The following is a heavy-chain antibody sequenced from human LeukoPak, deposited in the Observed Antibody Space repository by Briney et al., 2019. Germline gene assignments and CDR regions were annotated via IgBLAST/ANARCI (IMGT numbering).Heavy chain of an antibody. D-gene: IGHD2-21*02. CDR1: GFTFSSYS. Sequence: PGGSLRLSCAASGFTFSSYSMNWVRQAPGKGLEWVSSISSSSSYIYYADSVKGRFTISRDNAKNSLYLQMNSLRVEDTAVYYCARGIDCNFDYWGQGTLVTVSS. V-gene: IGHV3-21*01. J-gene: IGHJ4*02. CDR3: ARGIDCNFDY. CDR2: ISSSSSYI.